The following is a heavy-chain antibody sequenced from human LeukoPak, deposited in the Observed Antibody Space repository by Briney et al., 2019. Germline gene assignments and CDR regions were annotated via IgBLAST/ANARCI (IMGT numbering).Heavy chain of an antibody. CDR2: IRNSGSRI. Sequence: GGSLRLSCAASGFTFSDYYMSWIRQAPGKGLEWVSYIRNSGSRIYYADSVKGRFTISRDNAKNSLYLQMNSLRAEDTAVYYCARDQNQWLVFDSWGQGTLVTVSS. V-gene: IGHV3-11*01. CDR3: ARDQNQWLVFDS. J-gene: IGHJ4*02. D-gene: IGHD6-19*01. CDR1: GFTFSDYY.